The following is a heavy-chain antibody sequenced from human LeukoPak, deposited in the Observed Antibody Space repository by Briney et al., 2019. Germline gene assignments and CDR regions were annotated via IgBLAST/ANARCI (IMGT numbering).Heavy chain of an antibody. V-gene: IGHV3-48*01. Sequence: GGSLRLSCAASGFTFSSYSMNWVRQAPGEGLEWVSYISSSSSTIYYADSVKGRFTISRDNAKNSLYLQMNSLRAEDTAVYYCARDPGYDSSGYWFDYWGQGTLVTVSS. CDR1: GFTFSSYS. D-gene: IGHD3-22*01. CDR3: ARDPGYDSSGYWFDY. CDR2: ISSSSSTI. J-gene: IGHJ4*02.